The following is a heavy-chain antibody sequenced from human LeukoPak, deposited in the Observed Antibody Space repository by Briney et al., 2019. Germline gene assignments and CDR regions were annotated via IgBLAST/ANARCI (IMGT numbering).Heavy chain of an antibody. CDR3: AKAIAVAGENWFDP. CDR2: ISSSGSTI. CDR1: GFTFSDYY. V-gene: IGHV3-11*01. Sequence: GGSLRLSCAASGFTFSDYYMSWIRQAPGKGLEWVSYISSSGSTIYYADSVKGRFTISRDNSKNTLYLQMNSLRAEDTAVYYCAKAIAVAGENWFDPWGQGTLVTVSS. J-gene: IGHJ5*02. D-gene: IGHD6-19*01.